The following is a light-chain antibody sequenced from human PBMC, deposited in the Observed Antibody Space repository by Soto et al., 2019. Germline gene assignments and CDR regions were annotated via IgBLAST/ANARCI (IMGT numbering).Light chain of an antibody. CDR3: QERTGWPPWT. J-gene: IGKJ1*01. V-gene: IGKV3-11*01. CDR2: DAS. CDR1: QSVSLS. Sequence: EIVLTQSPATLSWSPGGRATLSCRAGQSVSLSLAWYQQKPGQAPRLLIYDASERASGFPARFSGSGSGTDFNLTISSLEPEDFAVYYCQERTGWPPWTLLKGAKV.